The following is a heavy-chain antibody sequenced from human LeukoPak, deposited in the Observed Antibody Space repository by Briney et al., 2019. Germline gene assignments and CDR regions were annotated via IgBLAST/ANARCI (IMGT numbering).Heavy chain of an antibody. V-gene: IGHV1-69*04. Sequence: ASVKVSCKASGGTFSSYAISWVRQAPGQGLEWMGRIIPILGIANYAQKFQGRVTITADKSTSTAYMELSSLRSEDTAVYYCARGITMKEGQHWGQGTLVTVSS. CDR2: IIPILGIA. J-gene: IGHJ1*01. CDR1: GGTFSSYA. CDR3: ARGITMKEGQH. D-gene: IGHD3-22*01.